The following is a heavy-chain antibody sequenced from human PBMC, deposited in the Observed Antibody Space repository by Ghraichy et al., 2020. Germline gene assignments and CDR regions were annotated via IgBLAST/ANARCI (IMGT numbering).Heavy chain of an antibody. V-gene: IGHV3-48*03. J-gene: IGHJ4*02. CDR3: ARAWCRVCGTDY. CDR2: ISSSGSTI. Sequence: GGSLRLSCAASGFTFSSYEMNWVRQAPGKGLEWVSYISSSGSTIYYADSVKGRFTISRDNAKNSLYLQMNSLRAEDTAVYYCARAWCRVCGTDYWGQGTLVTVSS. CDR1: GFTFSSYE. D-gene: IGHD2-8*02.